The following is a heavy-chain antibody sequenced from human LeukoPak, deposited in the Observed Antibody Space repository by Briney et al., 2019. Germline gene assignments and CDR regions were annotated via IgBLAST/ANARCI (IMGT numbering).Heavy chain of an antibody. CDR2: INPNSGGT. CDR3: ARRTLKGGGFDP. V-gene: IGHV1-2*02. Sequence: ASVKVSCKASGYTFTGYYMHWVRQAPGQGLEWMGWINPNSGGTNYAQKFQGRVTMTRDTSISTAYMELSSLRSEDTAVYYCARRTLKGGGFDPWGQGTLVTVSS. J-gene: IGHJ5*02. CDR1: GYTFTGYY. D-gene: IGHD1-26*01.